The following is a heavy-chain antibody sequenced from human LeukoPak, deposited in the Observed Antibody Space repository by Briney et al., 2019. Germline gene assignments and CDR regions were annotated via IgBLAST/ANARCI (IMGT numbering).Heavy chain of an antibody. Sequence: ASVKVSCKASGGIFISYAFSWVRQAPGQGLEWMGRIIPIIGMTNFAQKFQGRVTLTADKSTSTAYMELRSLRSEDTAIYYCARDGYDNRPFDYWGQGTVVTVSS. D-gene: IGHD5-12*01. CDR1: GGIFISYA. V-gene: IGHV1-69*04. CDR2: IIPIIGMT. J-gene: IGHJ4*02. CDR3: ARDGYDNRPFDY.